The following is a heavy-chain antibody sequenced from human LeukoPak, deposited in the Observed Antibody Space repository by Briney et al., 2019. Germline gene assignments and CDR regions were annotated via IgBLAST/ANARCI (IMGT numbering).Heavy chain of an antibody. D-gene: IGHD3-10*01. Sequence: GASVKVSCKASGYTFTSYDINWVRQATGQGLEWMGWMNPNSGNTGYAQKFQGRVTMTRNTSISTAYMELSSLRSEDTAVYYCASCPYYYGSGAHAFDIWGQGTMVTVSS. CDR2: MNPNSGNT. J-gene: IGHJ3*02. CDR3: ASCPYYYGSGAHAFDI. V-gene: IGHV1-8*01. CDR1: GYTFTSYD.